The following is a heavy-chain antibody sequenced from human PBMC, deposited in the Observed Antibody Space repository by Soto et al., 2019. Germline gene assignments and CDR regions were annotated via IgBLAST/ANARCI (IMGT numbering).Heavy chain of an antibody. D-gene: IGHD4-17*01. CDR2: IIPILGIA. Sequence: SVKVSCKASGGTVSSYTTSWVRQAPGQGLERMGRIIPILGIANYAQKFQGRVTITADKSTSTAYMELSSLRSEDTAVYYCARDQDYGDYGTNAFDIWGQGTMVTVSS. J-gene: IGHJ3*02. CDR1: GGTVSSYT. CDR3: ARDQDYGDYGTNAFDI. V-gene: IGHV1-69*04.